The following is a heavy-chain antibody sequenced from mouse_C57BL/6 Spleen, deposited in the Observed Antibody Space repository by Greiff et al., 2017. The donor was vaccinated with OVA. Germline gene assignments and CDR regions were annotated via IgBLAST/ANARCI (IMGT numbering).Heavy chain of an antibody. V-gene: IGHV2-2*01. CDR3: ARKRNDYGAWFAY. J-gene: IGHJ3*01. CDR2: IWSGGST. CDR1: GFSLTSYG. Sequence: VMLVESGPGLVQPSQSLSITCTVSGFSLTSYGVHWVRQSPGQGLEWLGVIWSGGSTDYNAAFISRLSISKDNSKSQVYFKMNSLQADDTAIYYCARKRNDYGAWFAYWGQGTLVTVSA. D-gene: IGHD2-4*01.